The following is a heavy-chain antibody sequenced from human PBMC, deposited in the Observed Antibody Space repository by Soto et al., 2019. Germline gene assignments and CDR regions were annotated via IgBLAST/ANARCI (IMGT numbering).Heavy chain of an antibody. J-gene: IGHJ2*01. CDR1: GGTFSSYA. V-gene: IGHV1-69*12. Sequence: QVQLVQSGAEVKKPGSSVKVSCKASGGTFSSYAISWVRQPPGQGLEWMGGIIPIFGTTNYAQKFQGRVTITADESTSTAYMELSSLRSEDTAMYYCARVVTVVKSFHYWYFDLWGRGTLVTVSS. CDR3: ARVVTVVKSFHYWYFDL. CDR2: IIPIFGTT. D-gene: IGHD2-15*01.